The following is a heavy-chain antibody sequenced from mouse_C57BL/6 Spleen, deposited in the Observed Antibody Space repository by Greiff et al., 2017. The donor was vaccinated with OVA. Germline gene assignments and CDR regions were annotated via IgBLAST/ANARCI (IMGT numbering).Heavy chain of an antibody. CDR1: GFTFSNYW. CDR3: TFTTVEGWFAY. CDR2: IRLKSDNYAT. D-gene: IGHD1-1*01. Sequence: EVMLVESGGGLVQPGGSMKLSCVASGFTFSNYWMNWVRQSPEKGLEWVAQIRLKSDNYATHYAESVKGRFTISRDDSKSSVYLQMNNLRAEDTGIYYCTFTTVEGWFAYWGQGTLVTVSA. J-gene: IGHJ3*01. V-gene: IGHV6-3*01.